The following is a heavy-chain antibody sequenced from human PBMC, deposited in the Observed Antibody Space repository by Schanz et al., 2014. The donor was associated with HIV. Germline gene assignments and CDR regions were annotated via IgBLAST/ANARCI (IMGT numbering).Heavy chain of an antibody. V-gene: IGHV1-18*01. J-gene: IGHJ4*02. D-gene: IGHD1-26*01. CDR3: ARGLVGGGF. Sequence: QVQLVQSGAEVKKPGASVKVSCKASGYTFSNFGISWVRQAPGQGLEWLGWISTYNGNTNYAQNVQGRVTVTTDTSTSTAYMELRSLRSDDTAVYYCARGLVGGGFWGQGTLVTVSS. CDR1: GYTFSNFG. CDR2: ISTYNGNT.